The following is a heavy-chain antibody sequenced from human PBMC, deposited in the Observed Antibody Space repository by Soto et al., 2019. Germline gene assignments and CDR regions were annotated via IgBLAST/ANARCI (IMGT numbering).Heavy chain of an antibody. V-gene: IGHV3-11*01. D-gene: IGHD6-13*01. Sequence: LXXSCAASGFTFSDHYMMWIRQAPGKGLEWVSYISSSGSTISYADSVQGRFTISRDNAKNSLYLQMNSLRAEDTAVHYCARIFHSSSWYPKVYYYYMDVWGKGTTVTVSS. J-gene: IGHJ6*03. CDR1: GFTFSDHY. CDR3: ARIFHSSSWYPKVYYYYMDV. CDR2: ISSSGSTI.